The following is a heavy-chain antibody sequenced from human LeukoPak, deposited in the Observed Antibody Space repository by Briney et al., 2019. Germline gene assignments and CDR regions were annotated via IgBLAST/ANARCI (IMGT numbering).Heavy chain of an antibody. CDR2: IRSKASSYET. D-gene: IGHD6-25*01. CDR1: GFTFSGSV. CDR3: TRRPSSDFDY. V-gene: IGHV3-73*01. J-gene: IGHJ4*02. Sequence: GGSLRLSCAASGFTFSGSVMHWVRQASGQGLEWVGRIRSKASSYETAYAPSVKGRVTISRDDSKNTAYLQMNSLKTEDTAVYYCTRRPSSDFDYWGQGTLVTVSS.